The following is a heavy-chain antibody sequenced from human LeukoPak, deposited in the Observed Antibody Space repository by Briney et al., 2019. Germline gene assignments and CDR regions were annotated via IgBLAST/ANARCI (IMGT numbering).Heavy chain of an antibody. CDR2: IYYSGST. Sequence: SETLSLTCTVSGGSISSYYWSWIRQPPGKGLEWIGYIYYSGSTYYNPSLKSRVTISVDTSKNQFSLKLRSVTAADTAVYYCARHCSSTSCFASFDYWGQGTLVTVSS. V-gene: IGHV4-59*08. D-gene: IGHD2-2*01. CDR1: GGSISSYY. CDR3: ARHCSSTSCFASFDY. J-gene: IGHJ4*02.